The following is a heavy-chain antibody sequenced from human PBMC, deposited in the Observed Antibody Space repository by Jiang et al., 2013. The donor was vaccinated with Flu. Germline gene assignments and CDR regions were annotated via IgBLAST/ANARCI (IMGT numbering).Heavy chain of an antibody. J-gene: IGHJ6*02. Sequence: KPSETLTLTCTLSGDSFRTYYWSWFRQPPGKGLEWIGYIYYIGETNYNPSLKGRVTMSVDTSKNQFFLTLSSVTAADTAVYYCARGAQLGRVRVNVGVWGHGTAVVVSS. CDR3: ARGAQLGRVRVNVGV. D-gene: IGHD7-27*01. V-gene: IGHV4-59*08. CDR1: GDSFRTYY. CDR2: IYYIGET.